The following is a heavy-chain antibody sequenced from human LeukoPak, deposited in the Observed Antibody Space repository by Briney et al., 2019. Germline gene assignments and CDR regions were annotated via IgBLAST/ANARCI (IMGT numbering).Heavy chain of an antibody. CDR2: IGSGGDT. J-gene: IGHJ4*02. D-gene: IGHD6-19*01. CDR3: ARAVAGTDEIDS. Sequence: GGSLRLSCAGSGFNFSSYDMLWVRHATGKGLEWVSAIGSGGDTYYAGSVKGRFTISRESAKNSFYLQMNSLSAGDTAVYFCARAVAGTDEIDSWGQGTLVTVSS. V-gene: IGHV3-13*01. CDR1: GFNFSSYD.